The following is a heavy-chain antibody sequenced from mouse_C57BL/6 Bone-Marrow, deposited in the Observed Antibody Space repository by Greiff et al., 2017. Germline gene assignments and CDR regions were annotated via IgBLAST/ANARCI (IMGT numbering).Heavy chain of an antibody. J-gene: IGHJ3*01. V-gene: IGHV5-17*01. CDR1: GFTFSDYG. CDR2: ISSGSSTI. D-gene: IGHD1-1*01. Sequence: EVQREESGGGLVKPGGSLKLSCAASGFTFSDYGMHWVRQAPEKGLEWVAYISSGSSTIYYPDTVNGRFTLSRDNAKTTLCLQMHSLRSEDTAMYYCAGQGYYGNSYVWFAYWGQGTLVTVSA. CDR3: AGQGYYGNSYVWFAY.